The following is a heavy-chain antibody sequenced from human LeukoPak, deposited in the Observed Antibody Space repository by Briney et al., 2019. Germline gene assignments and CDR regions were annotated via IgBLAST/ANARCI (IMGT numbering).Heavy chain of an antibody. J-gene: IGHJ4*02. V-gene: IGHV3-23*01. Sequence: GGSLRLSCAASGFTFSSYAMSWVRQAPRKGXXXXXXXXGSGGSTYYAGSVKGRFTIYRDNSKNTLYLQMNSLRAEDTAVYYWAKEPYGSGSYYNSPFDYWGQGTMVTVSS. CDR2: XXGSGGST. CDR3: AKEPYGSGSYYNSPFDY. D-gene: IGHD3-10*01. CDR1: GFTFSSYA.